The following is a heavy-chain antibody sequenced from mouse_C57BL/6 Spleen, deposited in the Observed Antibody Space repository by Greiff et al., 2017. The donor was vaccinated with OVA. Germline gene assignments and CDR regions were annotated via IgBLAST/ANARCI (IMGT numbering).Heavy chain of an antibody. V-gene: IGHV1-26*01. J-gene: IGHJ4*01. CDR1: GYTFTDYY. CDR3: ARRVPYDHDRAMDY. Sequence: EVQLQQSGPELVKPGASVKISCKASGYTFTDYYMNWVKQSHGKSLEWIGDINPNNGGTSYNQKFKGKATLTVDKSSSTAYMELRSLTSEDSAVYYCARRVPYDHDRAMDYWGQGTSVTVSS. CDR2: INPNNGGT. D-gene: IGHD2-4*01.